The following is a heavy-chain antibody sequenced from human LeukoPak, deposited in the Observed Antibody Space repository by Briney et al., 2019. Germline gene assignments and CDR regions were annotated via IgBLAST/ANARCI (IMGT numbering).Heavy chain of an antibody. J-gene: IGHJ5*02. CDR3: VRGPGRGYDLEP. D-gene: IGHD3-22*01. V-gene: IGHV4-4*08. Sequence: SETLSLTCAVSAGSICNSYCSWARQPPGKGLEFIGYISTGGDINYSPSLRSRATMSISPSNNQLSLTLTSLTTADTAVYFCVRGPGRGYDLEPWGQGSLVTVSS. CDR2: ISTGGDI. CDR1: AGSICNSY.